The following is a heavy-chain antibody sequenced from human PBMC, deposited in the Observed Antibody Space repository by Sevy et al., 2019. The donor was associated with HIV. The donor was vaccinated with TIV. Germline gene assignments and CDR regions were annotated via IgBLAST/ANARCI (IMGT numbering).Heavy chain of an antibody. J-gene: IGHJ6*02. D-gene: IGHD3-10*01. V-gene: IGHV3-48*01. CDR2: ISSSSSTI. CDR3: ARDGAHNYYGSGSYYNGQYYYGMDV. Sequence: GGSLRLSCAASGFTFSSYSMNWVRQAPGKGLEWVSYISSSSSTIYYADSVKGRFTISRDNAKNSLYLQMNSLAAEDTAVYYCARDGAHNYYGSGSYYNGQYYYGMDVWGQGTTVTVSS. CDR1: GFTFSSYS.